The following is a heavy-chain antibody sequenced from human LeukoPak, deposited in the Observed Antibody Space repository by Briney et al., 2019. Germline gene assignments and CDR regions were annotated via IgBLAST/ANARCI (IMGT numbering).Heavy chain of an antibody. J-gene: IGHJ2*01. Sequence: GGSLRLSCAASGFIFSSYEMNWDRQAPGKGLEWVSYISSRGGAIYYADSLKGRFTISKDNAKNSLYLQMSSLRAEDTAVYYCAKLTEVAPTRPQGFDLWGRGTLVTVSS. V-gene: IGHV3-48*03. CDR1: GFIFSSYE. D-gene: IGHD5-12*01. CDR2: ISSRGGAI. CDR3: AKLTEVAPTRPQGFDL.